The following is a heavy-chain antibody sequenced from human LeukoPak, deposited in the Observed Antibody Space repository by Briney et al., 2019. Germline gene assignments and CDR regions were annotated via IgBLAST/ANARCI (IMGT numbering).Heavy chain of an antibody. CDR2: TYYRSKWYN. CDR3: ARRSYDSTWT. J-gene: IGHJ4*02. V-gene: IGHV6-1*01. D-gene: IGHD3-22*01. Sequence: SQTLSLTCAISGDSVSSNSAAWSWIRQSPSRGLEWLGRTYYRSKWYNDYAVSVKSRITINPDTSKNQFSLHLNSVTPEDTAIYYCARRSYDSTWTWGQGTLVTVSS. CDR1: GDSVSSNSAA.